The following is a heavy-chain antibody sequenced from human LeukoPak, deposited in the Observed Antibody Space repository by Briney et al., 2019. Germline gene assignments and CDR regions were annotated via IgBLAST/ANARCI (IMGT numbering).Heavy chain of an antibody. J-gene: IGHJ4*02. CDR1: GFTFSNYA. CDR2: ISGSGSST. D-gene: IGHD2-15*01. V-gene: IGHV3-23*01. CDR3: AKENIVVVVAATFDY. Sequence: GGSLRLSCAASGFTFSNYAMSWVRQAPGKGLEWVSAISGSGSSTYYADSVKGRFTISRDNSKNTLYLQMNSLRAEDTAVYYCAKENIVVVVAATFDYWGQGTLVTVSS.